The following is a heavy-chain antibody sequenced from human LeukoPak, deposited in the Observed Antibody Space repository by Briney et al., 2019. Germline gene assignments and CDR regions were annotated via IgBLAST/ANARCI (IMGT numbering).Heavy chain of an antibody. CDR2: ISDSGSST. V-gene: IGHV3-23*01. CDR1: GFTFSSYA. Sequence: PGGSLRLSCAASGFTFSSYAMSWVRQAPGKGLEWVSTISDSGSSTYYADSVKGRFTISRDNPKNTLYLQMNSLRVEDTAVYYCAKILRGNSYGGFDYWGQGTLVTVSS. CDR3: AKILRGNSYGGFDY. D-gene: IGHD5-18*01. J-gene: IGHJ4*02.